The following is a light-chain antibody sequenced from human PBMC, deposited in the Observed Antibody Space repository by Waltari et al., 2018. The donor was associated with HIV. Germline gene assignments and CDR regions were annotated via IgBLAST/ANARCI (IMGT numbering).Light chain of an antibody. Sequence: DIQMTQSPSTLSASVGDRVSRTCRSSQSITRSLAWYQQKPGRVPKLLVYEASTLERGVPSRFSGRGSGTEFTLTINGLQPDDFATYYCQHYNNTFGQGTKVEIK. CDR3: QHYNNT. CDR1: QSITRS. CDR2: EAS. V-gene: IGKV1-5*01. J-gene: IGKJ2*01.